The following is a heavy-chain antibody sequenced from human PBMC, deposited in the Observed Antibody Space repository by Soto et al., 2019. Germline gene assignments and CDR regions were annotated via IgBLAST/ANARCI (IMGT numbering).Heavy chain of an antibody. V-gene: IGHV3-23*01. CDR2: IGDYSASA. CDR3: VKFEGITFSYYYMDV. J-gene: IGHJ6*03. Sequence: EVQLLESGGGLVQRGGSLRLSCAASGFTFSSYAMSWVRQAPGKGLEWVSGIGDYSASAYYADSVKGRFTISRDTSKNTLYLQMNSLRAEDTAVYYCVKFEGITFSYYYMDVWGKVTTVTVSS. CDR1: GFTFSSYA.